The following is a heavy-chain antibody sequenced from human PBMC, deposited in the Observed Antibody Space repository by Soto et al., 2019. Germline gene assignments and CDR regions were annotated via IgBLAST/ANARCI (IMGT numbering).Heavy chain of an antibody. V-gene: IGHV3-9*01. J-gene: IGHJ6*02. CDR1: GFTFDDYA. CDR2: ISRNSGSI. Sequence: GGSLRLSCAASGFTFDDYAMHWVRQAPGKGLEWVSGISRNSGSIGYADSVKGRFTISRDNAKNSLYLQMNSLRAEDTALYYCAKDRAAGTYYYYGMDVWGQGTTVTVSS. CDR3: AKDRAAGTYYYYGMDV. D-gene: IGHD6-13*01.